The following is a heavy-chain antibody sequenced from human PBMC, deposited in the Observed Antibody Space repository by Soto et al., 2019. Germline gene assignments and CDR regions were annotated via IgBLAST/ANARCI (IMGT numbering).Heavy chain of an antibody. J-gene: IGHJ5*02. D-gene: IGHD3-10*01. CDR1: GGSCSGDY. V-gene: IGHV4-34*01. Sequence: SETLSLTCAVYGGSCSGDYWSWIRQPPGKGLEWIGEINHSGSTNYNPSLKSRVTTSVDTSKNQFSLKLSSVTAADTAVYYCARGESRRGVIDNWFDPWGQGTLVTVSS. CDR2: INHSGST. CDR3: ARGESRRGVIDNWFDP.